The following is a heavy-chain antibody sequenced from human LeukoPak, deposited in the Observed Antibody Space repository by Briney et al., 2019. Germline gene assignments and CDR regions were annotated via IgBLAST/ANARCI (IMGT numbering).Heavy chain of an antibody. CDR3: AKVSGYSSGWYRD. D-gene: IGHD6-19*01. J-gene: IGHJ4*02. CDR1: GFTFSSYG. Sequence: GGSLRPSCAASGFTFSSYGMHWVRQAPGKGLEWVAVISYDGSNKYYADSVKGRFTISRDNSKNTLYLQMNSLRAEDTAVYYCAKVSGYSSGWYRDWGQGTLVTVSS. V-gene: IGHV3-30*18. CDR2: ISYDGSNK.